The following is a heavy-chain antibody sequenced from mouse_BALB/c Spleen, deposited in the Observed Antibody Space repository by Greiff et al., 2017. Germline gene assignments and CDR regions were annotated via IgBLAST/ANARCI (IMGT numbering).Heavy chain of an antibody. CDR2: IYPGNSDT. V-gene: IGHV1-5*01. Sequence: EVQLQESGTVLARPGASVKMSCKASGYSFTSYWMHWVKQRPGQGLEWIGAIYPGNSDTSYNQKFKGKAKLTAVTSASTAYMELSSLTNEDSAVYYCRRSGVGRNYFDYWGQGTTLTVSS. J-gene: IGHJ2*01. CDR3: RRSGVGRNYFDY. CDR1: GYSFTSYW. D-gene: IGHD1-1*02.